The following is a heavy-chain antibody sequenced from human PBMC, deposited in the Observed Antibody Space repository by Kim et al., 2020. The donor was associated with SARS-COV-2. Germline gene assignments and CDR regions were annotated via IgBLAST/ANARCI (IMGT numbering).Heavy chain of an antibody. CDR1: GFTFSSYS. Sequence: GGSLRLSCAASGFTFSSYSMNWVRQAPGKGLEWVSSISSSSSYIYYADSVKGRFTISRDNAKNSLYLQMNSLRAEDTAVYYCARDASFYYYGSGRHRPASIDYWGQGTLVTVSS. CDR3: ARDASFYYYGSGRHRPASIDY. D-gene: IGHD3-10*01. J-gene: IGHJ4*02. V-gene: IGHV3-21*01. CDR2: ISSSSSYI.